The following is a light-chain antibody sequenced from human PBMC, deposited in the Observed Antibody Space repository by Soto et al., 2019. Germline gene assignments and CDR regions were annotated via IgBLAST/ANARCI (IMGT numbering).Light chain of an antibody. CDR2: ASS. J-gene: IGKJ1*01. CDR1: QDIRSD. V-gene: IGKV1-6*01. Sequence: IKMTQFTSSLSESVGDRVTITCRASQDIRSDLGWYQQRPGKAPKLLIYASSSLQSGVPSRFSGSGSGTDFTLTISSLQSEDFAVYYCQQYNKWPRSFSQGTKVDIK. CDR3: QQYNKWPRS.